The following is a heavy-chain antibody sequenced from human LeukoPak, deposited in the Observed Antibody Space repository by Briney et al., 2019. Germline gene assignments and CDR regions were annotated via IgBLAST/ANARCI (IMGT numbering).Heavy chain of an antibody. CDR1: GFTFSSYA. Sequence: GGSLRLSCAASGFTFSSYAMSWVRQAPGKGLEWVSAISGSGGSTYYADSVKGRFTISRDNSKNTLYLQMNSLRVEDTAVYYCARGFEYSSSSTSDYWGQGTLVTVSS. V-gene: IGHV3-23*01. CDR2: ISGSGGST. CDR3: ARGFEYSSSSTSDY. J-gene: IGHJ4*02. D-gene: IGHD6-6*01.